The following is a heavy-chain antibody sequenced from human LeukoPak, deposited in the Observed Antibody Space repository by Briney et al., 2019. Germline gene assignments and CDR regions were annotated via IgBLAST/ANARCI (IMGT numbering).Heavy chain of an antibody. V-gene: IGHV3-48*02. CDR2: IRSSSTTI. CDR3: ARDRQDYDLLTGYDF. D-gene: IGHD3-9*01. J-gene: IGHJ4*02. CDR1: GFTFSRSA. Sequence: GGSLRLSCAASGFTFSRSAMSWVRQAPGKGLEWVAYIRSSSTTIHYADSVKGRFTISRDNAKNSLYLQMNSLKDEDTGVYYCARDRQDYDLLTGYDFWGQGTLVTVSS.